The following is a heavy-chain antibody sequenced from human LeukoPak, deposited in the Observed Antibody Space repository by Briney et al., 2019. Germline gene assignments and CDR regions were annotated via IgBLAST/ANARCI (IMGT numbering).Heavy chain of an antibody. Sequence: GGSLRLSCAASGFTFSSYWMTWVRQAPGKGLEWVANIKRVGSEKYYVDSVKGRFTISRDNAKKSLYLQMNSLRAEEAAVYYCARGYGDSIHFDYWGQGTLVTVFS. V-gene: IGHV3-7*04. CDR1: GFTFSSYW. D-gene: IGHD4-17*01. J-gene: IGHJ4*02. CDR3: ARGYGDSIHFDY. CDR2: IKRVGSEK.